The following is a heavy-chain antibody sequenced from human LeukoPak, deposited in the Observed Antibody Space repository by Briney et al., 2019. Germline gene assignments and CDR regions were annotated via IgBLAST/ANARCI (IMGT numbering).Heavy chain of an antibody. Sequence: NPSETLSLTCTVSGYSISSGYYWGWIRQPPGKGLEWIGSIYHSGSTYYNPSLKSRVTISVDTSKNQFSLKLSSVTAADTAVYYCARSARTPYSSGWWSRSLLDYWGQGTLVTVSS. CDR2: IYHSGST. CDR3: ARSARTPYSSGWWSRSLLDY. J-gene: IGHJ4*02. D-gene: IGHD6-19*01. CDR1: GYSISSGYY. V-gene: IGHV4-38-2*02.